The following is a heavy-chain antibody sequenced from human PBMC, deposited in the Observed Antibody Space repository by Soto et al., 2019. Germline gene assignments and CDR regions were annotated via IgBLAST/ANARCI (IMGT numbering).Heavy chain of an antibody. CDR3: ARDLIAAAGYNNWFDP. CDR1: GGSISSSNW. J-gene: IGHJ5*02. CDR2: IYHSGST. Sequence: PSETLSLTCAVSGGSISSSNWWSWVRQPPGKGLEWIGEIYHSGSTNYNPYLKSRVTISVDKSKNQFSLKLSSVTAADTAEYFCARDLIAAAGYNNWFDPWGQGTLVTVSS. V-gene: IGHV4-4*02. D-gene: IGHD6-13*01.